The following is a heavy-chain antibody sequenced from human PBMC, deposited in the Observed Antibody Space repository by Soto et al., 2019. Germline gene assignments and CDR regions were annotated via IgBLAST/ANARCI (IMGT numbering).Heavy chain of an antibody. CDR1: GYIFSDYY. CDR2: IDPRNGGT. CDR3: ARVLYRNVIHA. J-gene: IGHJ4*02. V-gene: IGHV1-2*02. Sequence: ASVKVSCKSSGYIFSDYYIHWVRQAPGQGLEWMGWIDPRNGGTKYAQKFQDRLTMTTDTSTSTAFLELRRLRLDDTAVFFCARVLYRNVIHAWGQGTLVTVSS. D-gene: IGHD5-18*01.